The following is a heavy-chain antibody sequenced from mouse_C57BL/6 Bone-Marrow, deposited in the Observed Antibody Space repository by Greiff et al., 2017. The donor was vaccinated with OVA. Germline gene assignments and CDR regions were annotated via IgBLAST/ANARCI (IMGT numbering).Heavy chain of an antibody. J-gene: IGHJ2*01. CDR2: IWTGGGT. D-gene: IGHD3-2*02. Sequence: VKLKESGPGLVAPSQSLSITCTVSGFSLTSYAISWVRQPPGKGLEWLGVIWTGGGTNYNSALNSRLSISKDNSKSQVCLKMNSLQTDDTAMYYCARQANLDSSGYDYWGQGTTLTVSS. V-gene: IGHV2-9-1*01. CDR3: ARQANLDSSGYDY. CDR1: GFSLTSYA.